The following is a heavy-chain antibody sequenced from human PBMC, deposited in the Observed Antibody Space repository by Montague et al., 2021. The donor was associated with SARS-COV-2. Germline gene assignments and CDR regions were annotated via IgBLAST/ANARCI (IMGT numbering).Heavy chain of an antibody. J-gene: IGHJ6*02. CDR2: IYYSGST. CDR1: GGSISSSSYY. CDR3: ARVVRPQLVPLSGMDV. D-gene: IGHD6-13*01. Sequence: SETLSLTCTVSGGSISSSSYYWGWLRPPPGQGLVWIGSIYYSGSTYYTPSLKSRVTISVDTTQNQFSLKLSSVTAADTAVYYCARVVRPQLVPLSGMDVWGQGTAVIVSS. V-gene: IGHV4-39*07.